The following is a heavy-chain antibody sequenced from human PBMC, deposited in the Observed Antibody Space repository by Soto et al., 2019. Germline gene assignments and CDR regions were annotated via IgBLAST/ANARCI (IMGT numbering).Heavy chain of an antibody. Sequence: GESLKISCKASGYNFNKYWIGWVRQMPGKGLEWMGIIYPGDSDTRYSPSFQGQVTISADKSINTAYLQWSSLEASDTAMYYCTRRGDRGGYMDYWGQGILVTVSS. CDR3: TRRGDRGGYMDY. J-gene: IGHJ4*02. V-gene: IGHV5-51*01. CDR2: IYPGDSDT. CDR1: GYNFNKYW. D-gene: IGHD3-22*01.